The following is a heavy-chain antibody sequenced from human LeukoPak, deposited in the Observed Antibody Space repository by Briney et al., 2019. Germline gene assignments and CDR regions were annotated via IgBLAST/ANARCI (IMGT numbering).Heavy chain of an antibody. J-gene: IGHJ3*02. CDR3: ARDEWGDAFDI. V-gene: IGHV3-21*01. CDR1: GFTFSSYS. CDR2: ISSSSSYI. Sequence: GGSLRLSCAASGFTFSSYSMNWVRQAPGKGLEWVSPISSSSSYIHSADSVRGRFTISRDNAKNSLFLQMNSLRAEDKAVYYCARDEWGDAFDIWGQGIMVTVFS. D-gene: IGHD1-26*01.